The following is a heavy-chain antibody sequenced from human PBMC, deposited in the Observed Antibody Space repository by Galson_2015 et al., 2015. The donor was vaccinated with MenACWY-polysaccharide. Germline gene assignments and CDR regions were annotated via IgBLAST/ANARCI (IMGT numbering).Heavy chain of an antibody. CDR1: GDSVSSHSVA. D-gene: IGHD3-10*01. V-gene: IGHV6-1*01. CDR2: TYYRSKWYT. CDR3: ARDFRGLDY. J-gene: IGHJ4*02. Sequence: CAISGDSVSSHSVAWNWIRQSPSRGLEWLGRTYYRSKWYTDYAVAVKSRITITPDAAKNHFSLQLDSVIPEDTAMYYCARDFRGLDYWGQGTLVTVSS.